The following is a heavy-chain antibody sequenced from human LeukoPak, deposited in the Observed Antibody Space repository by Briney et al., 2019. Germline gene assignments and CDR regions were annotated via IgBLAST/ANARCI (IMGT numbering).Heavy chain of an antibody. J-gene: IGHJ3*02. CDR3: ARHSYYDSSGYYPDAFDI. Sequence: TSETLSLTCTVSGGSISSSSYYWGWIRQPPGKGLEWIGSIYYSGSTYYNPSLKSRVTISVDTSKNQFSLKLGSVTAADTAVYYCARHSYYDSSGYYPDAFDIWGQGTMVTVSS. V-gene: IGHV4-39*01. CDR2: IYYSGST. D-gene: IGHD3-22*01. CDR1: GGSISSSSYY.